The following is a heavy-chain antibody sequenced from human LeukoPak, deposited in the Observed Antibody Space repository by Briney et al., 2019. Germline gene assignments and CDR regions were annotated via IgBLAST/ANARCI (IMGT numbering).Heavy chain of an antibody. V-gene: IGHV1-46*01. Sequence: VASVKVSCKASGYTFTSYYMHWVRQAPGQGLEWMGIINPSGGNTSYAQKFQGRVTMTRDTSTSTVYMELSSLRSEDTAVYYCARRGLSHYYYYGMDVWGQGTTVTVSS. CDR2: INPSGGNT. D-gene: IGHD3-16*02. J-gene: IGHJ6*02. CDR3: ARRGLSHYYYYGMDV. CDR1: GYTFTSYY.